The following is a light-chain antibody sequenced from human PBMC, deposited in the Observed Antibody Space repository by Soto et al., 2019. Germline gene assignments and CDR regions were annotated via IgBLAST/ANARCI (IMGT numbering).Light chain of an antibody. CDR1: QGISSW. J-gene: IGKJ2*01. CDR3: LQHNSYPYT. Sequence: DIQLTQSPSSVSASVGDRVTITCRASQGISSWLAWYQQKLGKAPNLLIYDASTLQSGVPSRFSGGGSGTEFTLAISGLQPEDSATYYCLQHNSYPYTFGQGTKLEIK. V-gene: IGKV1D-12*01. CDR2: DAS.